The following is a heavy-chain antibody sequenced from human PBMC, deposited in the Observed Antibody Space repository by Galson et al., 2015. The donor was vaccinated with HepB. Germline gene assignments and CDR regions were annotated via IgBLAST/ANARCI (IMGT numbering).Heavy chain of an antibody. CDR3: ARGRRDGYLYYFDY. CDR1: GFTVSSNY. Sequence: SLRLSCAASGFTVSSNYMSWVRQAPGKGLEWVSVIYSGGSTYYADSVKGRFTISRDNSKNTLYLQMNSLRAEDTAVYYCARGRRDGYLYYFDYWGQGTLVIVSS. J-gene: IGHJ4*02. D-gene: IGHD5-24*01. V-gene: IGHV3-53*01. CDR2: IYSGGST.